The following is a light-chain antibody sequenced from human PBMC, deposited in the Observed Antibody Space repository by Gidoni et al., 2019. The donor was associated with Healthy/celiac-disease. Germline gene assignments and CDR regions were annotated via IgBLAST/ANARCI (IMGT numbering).Light chain of an antibody. CDR3: IQRIGFPLT. J-gene: IGKJ4*01. Sequence: DIVTTQTLLSLPVTPGEPASLPCRSSQSLLDSEVGHTYSDWYLQNPGQSPQLLIYALSYRASGVPDRFSGSGSGTDFTLKISSVEAEDVAVYYCIQRIGFPLTFXEXTKVEVK. V-gene: IGKV2-40*01. CDR2: ALS. CDR1: QSLLDSEVGHTY.